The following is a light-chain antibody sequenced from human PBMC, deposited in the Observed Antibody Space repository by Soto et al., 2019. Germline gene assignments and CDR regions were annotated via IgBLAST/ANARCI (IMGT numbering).Light chain of an antibody. CDR3: QQRSNWPLT. Sequence: EIVLTQSPATLYLSPGERATLSCRASQSVSSYLAWYQQKPGQAPRLLIYDASHRATGIPGRFSGSGSGTDFTLTISSLEPEDFAVYYCQQRSNWPLTFGGGTKVEIK. V-gene: IGKV3-11*01. CDR1: QSVSSY. CDR2: DAS. J-gene: IGKJ4*01.